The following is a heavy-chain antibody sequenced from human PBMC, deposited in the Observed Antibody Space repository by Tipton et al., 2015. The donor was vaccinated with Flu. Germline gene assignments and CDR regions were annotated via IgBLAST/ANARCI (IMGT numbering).Heavy chain of an antibody. D-gene: IGHD6-13*01. CDR2: ISYDGSNK. V-gene: IGHV3-30*18. CDR1: GFTFSSYG. J-gene: IGHJ4*02. CDR3: AKGSIAAAGIRYFDY. Sequence: SLRLSRAASGFTFSSYGMHWVRQAPGKGLEWVAVISYDGSNKYYADSVKGRFTISRDNSKNTLYLQMNSLRAEDTAVYYCAKGSIAAAGIRYFDYWGQGTLVTVSS.